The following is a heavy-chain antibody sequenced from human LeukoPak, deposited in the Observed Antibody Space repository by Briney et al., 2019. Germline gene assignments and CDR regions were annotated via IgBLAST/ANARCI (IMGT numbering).Heavy chain of an antibody. V-gene: IGHV1-8*03. J-gene: IGHJ6*03. CDR3: ARGRYMDV. Sequence: ASVKVSCKASGYTFIDYENNWVRQATGQGLEWMGWMNPKSGDTGYEQKFQGRVTITRDSSISTVYMELSSLRSEDTALYYCARGRYMDVWGKGTTVTVSS. CDR1: GYTFIDYE. CDR2: MNPKSGDT.